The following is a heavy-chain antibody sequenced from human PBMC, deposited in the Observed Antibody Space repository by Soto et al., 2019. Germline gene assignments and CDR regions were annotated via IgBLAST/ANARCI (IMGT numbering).Heavy chain of an antibody. J-gene: IGHJ4*02. Sequence: KGLEWVSAISGSGRGTNYADSVKGRFTISRDNSKNTLFLQMNSLRAEDTALYYCVLGGIGGVSPPHRFDFCGQ. D-gene: IGHD3-16*01. CDR2: ISGSGRGT. CDR3: VLGGIGGVSPPHRFDF. V-gene: IGHV3-23*01.